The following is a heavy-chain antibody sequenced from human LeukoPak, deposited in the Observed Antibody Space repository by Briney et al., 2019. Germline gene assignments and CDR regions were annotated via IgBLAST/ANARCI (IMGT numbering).Heavy chain of an antibody. J-gene: IGHJ4*02. V-gene: IGHV3-21*01. CDR1: GFTFSSYG. D-gene: IGHD3-10*01. CDR3: ARGWSGDYFDY. CDR2: ISTSSSYI. Sequence: GGSLRLSCAASGFTFSSYGMNWVRQAPGKGLEWVSSISTSSSYIYYADAVKGRFTISRDNAKKSLYLQMNSLRAEDTAMYYCARGWSGDYFDYWGQGTLVTVSS.